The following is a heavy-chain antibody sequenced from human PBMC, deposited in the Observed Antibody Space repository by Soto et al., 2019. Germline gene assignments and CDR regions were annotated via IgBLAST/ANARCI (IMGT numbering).Heavy chain of an antibody. CDR1: GYTFTGYY. J-gene: IGHJ6*02. V-gene: IGHV1-2*04. CDR3: AVGGVAAWYYYYYGIDV. CDR2: INPNSGGT. D-gene: IGHD6-6*01. Sequence: GASVKVSCKASGYTFTGYYMHWVLQAPGQGLEWMGWINPNSGGTNYAQKFQGWVTMTRDTSISTAYMELSRLRSDDTAVYYCAVGGVAAWYYYYYGIDVWGQGTTVTVSS.